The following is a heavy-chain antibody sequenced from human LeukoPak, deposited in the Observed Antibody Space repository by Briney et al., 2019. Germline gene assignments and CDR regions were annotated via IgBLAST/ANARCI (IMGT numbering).Heavy chain of an antibody. CDR1: GGSISSYY. D-gene: IGHD2-15*01. CDR3: ARSRACSGGSCYSSRYFDL. Sequence: ASETLSLTCTVSGGSISSYYWSWIRQPPGKGLEWIGYIYYSGSTNYNPSLKSRVTISVDTSKNQFSLKLSSVTAADTAVYYCARSRACSGGSCYSSRYFDLWGRGTLVTVSS. J-gene: IGHJ2*01. V-gene: IGHV4-59*01. CDR2: IYYSGST.